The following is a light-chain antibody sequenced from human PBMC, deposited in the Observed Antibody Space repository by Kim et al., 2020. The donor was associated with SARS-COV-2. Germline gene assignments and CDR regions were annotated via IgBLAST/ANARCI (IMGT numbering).Light chain of an antibody. CDR1: SGDLGRYNF. CDR3: SSFTSSGTFV. CDR2: NVT. Sequence: GQAIPISCTGSSGDLGRYNFVTWDQQHPDKAPKLMIYNVTKRPSGVSNRFSGSKSGNTASLTISGLQAEDEVDYYCSSFTSSGTFVFGGGTKVTVL. J-gene: IGLJ2*01. V-gene: IGLV2-14*03.